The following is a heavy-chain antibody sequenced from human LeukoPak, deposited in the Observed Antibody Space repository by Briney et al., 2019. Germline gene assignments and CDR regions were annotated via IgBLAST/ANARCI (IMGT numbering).Heavy chain of an antibody. D-gene: IGHD1-26*01. Sequence: GGSLSLSCAASGCTFSSYSMNWVRQPGGKGLEWVSSISNRSRYIYYADSVKGRFTISRDNARTSLYLQMNSLRAEDTAVFYCARDLGVSYGFDYWGQGTLGTVSP. CDR2: ISNRSRYI. CDR1: GCTFSSYS. V-gene: IGHV3-21*01. CDR3: ARDLGVSYGFDY. J-gene: IGHJ4*02.